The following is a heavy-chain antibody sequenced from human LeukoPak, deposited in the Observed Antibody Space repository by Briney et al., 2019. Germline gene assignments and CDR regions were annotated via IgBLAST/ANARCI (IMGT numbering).Heavy chain of an antibody. V-gene: IGHV4-39*07. CDR2: INHSGST. D-gene: IGHD6-19*01. Sequence: SETLSLTCTVSGGSISSSSYYWSWIRQPPGKGLEWIGEINHSGSTNYNPSLKSRVTISVDTSKNQFSLKLSSVTAADTAVYYCARGGYSSGWSYYYYYYMDVWGKGTTVTVSS. J-gene: IGHJ6*03. CDR1: GGSISSSSYY. CDR3: ARGGYSSGWSYYYYYYMDV.